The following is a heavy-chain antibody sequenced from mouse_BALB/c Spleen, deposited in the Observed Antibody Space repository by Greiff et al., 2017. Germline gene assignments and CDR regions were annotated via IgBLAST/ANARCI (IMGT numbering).Heavy chain of an antibody. V-gene: IGHV5-9-3*01. J-gene: IGHJ2*01. CDR3: ARNGNYFDY. D-gene: IGHD2-1*01. Sequence: EVKVEESGGGLVKPGGSLKLSCAASGFTFSSYAMSWVRQTPEKRLEWVATISSGGSYTYYPDSVKGRFTISRDNAKNTLYLQMSSLRSEDTAMYYCARNGNYFDYWGQGTTLTVSS. CDR1: GFTFSSYA. CDR2: ISSGGSYT.